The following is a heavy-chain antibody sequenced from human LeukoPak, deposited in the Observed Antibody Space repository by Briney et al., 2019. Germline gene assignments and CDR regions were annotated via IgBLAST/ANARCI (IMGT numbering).Heavy chain of an antibody. CDR3: ARGPYGYASSATLGSYNWFDP. CDR2: IYPGDSHT. J-gene: IGHJ5*02. CDR1: GYSFTNYW. D-gene: IGHD3-10*01. V-gene: IGHV5-51*01. Sequence: GESLKISCKGSGYSFTNYWIGWVRQMPGKGLEWMGIIYPGDSHTRYSPFFQDQVTISADKSINTAYLQWSSLKASDTAMYYCARGPYGYASSATLGSYNWFDPWGQGTLVTVSS.